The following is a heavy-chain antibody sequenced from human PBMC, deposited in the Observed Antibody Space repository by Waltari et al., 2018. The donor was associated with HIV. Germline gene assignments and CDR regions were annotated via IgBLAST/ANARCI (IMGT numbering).Heavy chain of an antibody. CDR3: ARDKGVRGTVTAEYFQY. CDR1: GYSFTTHG. D-gene: IGHD3-10*01. CDR2: ISANTSKR. J-gene: IGHJ1*01. V-gene: IGHV1-18*01. Sequence: QLTQSGTEMKPPGSSVRVSCKPSGYSFTTHGVSWLRRDPGQSLEWMGWISANTSKRDVSPKCQGRLTLTTDKSTNTAFMELRGLTSEDTAICYCARDKGVRGTVTAEYFQYWGQGTLLNVSP.